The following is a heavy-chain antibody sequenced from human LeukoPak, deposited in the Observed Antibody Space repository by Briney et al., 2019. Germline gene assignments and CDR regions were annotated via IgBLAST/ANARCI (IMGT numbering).Heavy chain of an antibody. V-gene: IGHV1-46*01. CDR1: GYTFTSYF. J-gene: IGHJ6*02. CDR2: INYSGGST. D-gene: IGHD1-7*01. Sequence: ASVTVSCKASGYTFTSYFMHWVRQAPGQGLEWMGLINYSGGSTSYAKKFQGRDTMTRATSTRTVYMELSSLRSEDTAAYYCARVELNYGMDVWGQGTTVTVSS. CDR3: ARVELNYGMDV.